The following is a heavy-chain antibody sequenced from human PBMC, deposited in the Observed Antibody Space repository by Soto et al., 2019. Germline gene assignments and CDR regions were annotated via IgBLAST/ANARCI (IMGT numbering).Heavy chain of an antibody. CDR1: GGTFSSYT. CDR2: IIPILGIA. J-gene: IGHJ6*03. CDR3: ARKADYYYYMDV. Sequence: QVQLVQSGAEVKKPGSSVKVSCKASGGTFSSYTISWVRQAPGQGLEWMGRIIPILGIANYAQKFQGRVTITADKSTRTAYMELSSLRSEDTDVYYCARKADYYYYMDVWGKGTTVTVSS. V-gene: IGHV1-69*02.